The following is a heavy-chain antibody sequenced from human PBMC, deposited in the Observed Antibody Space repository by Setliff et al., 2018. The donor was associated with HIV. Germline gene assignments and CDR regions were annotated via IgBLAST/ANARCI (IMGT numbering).Heavy chain of an antibody. CDR2: IITSSST. V-gene: IGHV3-21*01. CDR3: ARYNWNPLGYRFDY. CDR1: GFTFSYYS. J-gene: IGHJ4*02. D-gene: IGHD1-20*01. Sequence: GGSLRLSCAASGFTFSYYSMTWVRQAPGKGLEWVSSIITSSSTSYADSVKGRFTISRDNAKNTLFLQMNSLRAEDTAVYYCARYNWNPLGYRFDYWGQGTLVTVSS.